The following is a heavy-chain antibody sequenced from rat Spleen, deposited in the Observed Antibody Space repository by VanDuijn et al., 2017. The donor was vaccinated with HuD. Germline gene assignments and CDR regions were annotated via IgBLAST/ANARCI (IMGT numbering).Heavy chain of an antibody. J-gene: IGHJ4*01. V-gene: IGHV5-25*01. CDR3: ARQATIGVMDA. CDR2: ISTGGGNT. CDR1: GFTFDNYW. D-gene: IGHD1-12*01. Sequence: EVELVESGGGLVQPGRSLKLSCVASGFTFDNYWMTWVRQAPGQGLEWIASISTGGGNTYYRDSVKGRFTISRDNAKSTLYLQMDSLRSEDTATYYWARQATIGVMDAWGQGASVTVSS.